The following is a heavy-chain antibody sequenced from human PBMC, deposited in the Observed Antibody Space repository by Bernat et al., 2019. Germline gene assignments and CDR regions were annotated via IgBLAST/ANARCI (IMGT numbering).Heavy chain of an antibody. J-gene: IGHJ4*02. Sequence: EVQLVESGGGLVQPGGSLRLSCVASGFTVSSKYMSWVRQAPGKGLEWVSIIHSGGSTYYSDSVKGRFTISRDNSKNTLYLQMDSLRAEDTAVYYCAGHLSLVEDYWGQGTLVTVAS. CDR3: AGHLSLVEDY. CDR1: GFTVSSKY. V-gene: IGHV3-66*04. D-gene: IGHD3-16*02. CDR2: IHSGGST.